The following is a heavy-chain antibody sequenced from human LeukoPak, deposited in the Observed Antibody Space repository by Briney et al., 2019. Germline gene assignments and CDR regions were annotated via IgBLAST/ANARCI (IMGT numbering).Heavy chain of an antibody. Sequence: GASVKVSCKASGYTFSSYAINWVRQAPGQGLEWMGWINTNTGSPTYAQGLTGRFVFSLDTSVSTAYLQICSLKAEDTAVYYCARDAIDCSSTSCYVNWFDPWGQGTLVTVSS. J-gene: IGHJ5*02. CDR2: INTNTGSP. CDR1: GYTFSSYA. D-gene: IGHD2-2*01. CDR3: ARDAIDCSSTSCYVNWFDP. V-gene: IGHV7-4-1*01.